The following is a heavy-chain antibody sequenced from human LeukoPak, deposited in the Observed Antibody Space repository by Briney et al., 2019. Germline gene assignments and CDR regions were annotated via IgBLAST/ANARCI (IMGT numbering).Heavy chain of an antibody. D-gene: IGHD1-26*01. CDR2: IYHSGST. CDR1: GGSISSGGYY. J-gene: IGHJ5*02. CDR3: ATIQGWELLRDWFDP. V-gene: IGHV4-30-2*01. Sequence: SETLSLTCTVSGGSISSGGYYWSWIRQPPGKGLEWIGYIYHSGSTYYNPSLKSRVTISVDRSKNQFSLKLGSVTAADTAVYYCATIQGWELLRDWFDPWGQGTLVTVSS.